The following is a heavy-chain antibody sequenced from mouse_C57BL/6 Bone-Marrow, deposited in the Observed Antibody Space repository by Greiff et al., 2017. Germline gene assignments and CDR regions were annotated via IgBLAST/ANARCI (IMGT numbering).Heavy chain of an antibody. CDR3: AKPWFAY. CDR1: GFTFSSYG. Sequence: EVQGVESGADLVKPGGSLKLSCAASGFTFSSYGMSWVRQTPDTRLEWVATISSGGSYTYYPDSVKGRFTISRDNAKNTLYLQMSSLKSEDTAMYYCAKPWFAYWGQGTLVTVSA. CDR2: ISSGGSYT. J-gene: IGHJ3*01. V-gene: IGHV5-6*01.